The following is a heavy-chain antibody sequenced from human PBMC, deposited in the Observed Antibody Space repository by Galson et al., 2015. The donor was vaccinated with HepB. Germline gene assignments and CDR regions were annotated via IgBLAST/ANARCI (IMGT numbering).Heavy chain of an antibody. D-gene: IGHD2-2*01. CDR1: GFIFSDYY. J-gene: IGHJ3*02. V-gene: IGHV3-11*06. Sequence: SLRLSCAASGFIFSDYYMSWLRQAPGKGLEWVSYISSSSSYTNYADSVKGRFTISRDNAKNSLYLQMDSLRAEDTAVYYCARGGSPDIVVVPAASDAFDIWGQGTMVTVSS. CDR2: ISSSSSYT. CDR3: ARGGSPDIVVVPAASDAFDI.